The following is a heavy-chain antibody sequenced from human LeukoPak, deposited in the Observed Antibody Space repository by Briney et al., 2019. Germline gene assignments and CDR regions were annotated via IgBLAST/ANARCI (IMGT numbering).Heavy chain of an antibody. Sequence: SETLSLTCAVYGGSFSGYYWSWIRQPPGKGLEWIGEINHSGSTNYNPSLKSRVTISVDTSKNQFSLKLSSVTAADTAVYYCARLLWFGELSYNWFDPWGQGTLVTVSS. J-gene: IGHJ5*02. CDR2: INHSGST. V-gene: IGHV4-34*01. D-gene: IGHD3-10*01. CDR1: GGSFSGYY. CDR3: ARLLWFGELSYNWFDP.